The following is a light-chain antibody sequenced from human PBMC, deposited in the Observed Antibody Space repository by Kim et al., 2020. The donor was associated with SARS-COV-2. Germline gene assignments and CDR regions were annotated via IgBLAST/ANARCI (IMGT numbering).Light chain of an antibody. Sequence: GKTATISCTRSSDNIADNDVQWYQQRPGRAPTTVIYEDKQRPSGVPDRFSASIDGSSNSASLTISALKTEDEADYYCQSYDGYTVIFGGGTQLTVL. CDR1: SDNIADND. CDR2: EDK. V-gene: IGLV6-57*03. CDR3: QSYDGYTVI. J-gene: IGLJ2*01.